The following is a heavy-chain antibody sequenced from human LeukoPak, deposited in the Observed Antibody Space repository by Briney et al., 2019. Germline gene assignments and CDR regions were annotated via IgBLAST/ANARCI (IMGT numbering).Heavy chain of an antibody. J-gene: IGHJ6*03. CDR3: ARLEQLDFYMDA. V-gene: IGHV1-2*06. D-gene: IGHD6-13*01. CDR2: INPNSGGT. CDR1: GYTFTGYY. Sequence: ASVKVSCKASGYTFTGYYMHWVRQAPGQGLEWMGRINPNSGGTNYAQKFQGRVTMTRDTSISTAYMELSRLRSDDTAVYYCARLEQLDFYMDAWGKGTTVTVSS.